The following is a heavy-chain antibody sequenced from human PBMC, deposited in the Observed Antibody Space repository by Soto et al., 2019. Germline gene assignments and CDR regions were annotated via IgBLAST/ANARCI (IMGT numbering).Heavy chain of an antibody. CDR1: GFSFRTFA. J-gene: IGHJ5*02. CDR3: AKGNYGDYGGFDP. D-gene: IGHD4-17*01. Sequence: EVQVLESGGDFIQPGGSLRLSCAASGFSFRTFAMTWVRQAPGKGLEWVSTIISTGISTYYADSVKGRFTISRANSKNTLYLQMNSLRAEDSAVYYCAKGNYGDYGGFDPWGQGPLVTVSS. V-gene: IGHV3-23*01. CDR2: IISTGIST.